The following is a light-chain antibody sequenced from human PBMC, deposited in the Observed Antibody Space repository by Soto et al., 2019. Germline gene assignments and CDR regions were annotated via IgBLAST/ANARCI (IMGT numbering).Light chain of an antibody. CDR1: QGLSSH. J-gene: IGKJ4*01. CDR2: DAS. Sequence: DIQLTQSPSFLSASVGDSVTITCRASQGLSSHLAWYQQRPGKAPKVLIYDASTLQSGVPSRFSGSGSGTEFTLTITSLQPEDFATYSCPQLNSYPLTFGGGTKVEIK. CDR3: PQLNSYPLT. V-gene: IGKV1-9*01.